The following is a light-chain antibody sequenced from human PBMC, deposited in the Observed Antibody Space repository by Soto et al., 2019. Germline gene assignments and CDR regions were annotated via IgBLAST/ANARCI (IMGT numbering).Light chain of an antibody. J-gene: IGKJ1*01. CDR3: QQYNNWPPWT. V-gene: IGKV3-15*01. CDR1: QSVSSN. CDR2: GAS. Sequence: EIVLTKSPGNLSLSPGESSPLSCRASQSVSSNLAWYQQKPGQAPRVLIYGASTRATGIPASFSGRGSGTEFTLTISSLQSEDFAVYYGQQYNNWPPWTFGQGTKVEIK.